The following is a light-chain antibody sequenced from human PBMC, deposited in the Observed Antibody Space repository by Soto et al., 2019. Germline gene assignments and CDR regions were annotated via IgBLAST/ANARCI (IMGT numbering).Light chain of an antibody. CDR1: NIGTKV. CDR3: HVWDSRSDHNYV. Sequence: SYEGTQPHSVSVATAQMARITCGGNNIGTKVVHWDQQKPGRDPVLVVYSDSNRPSGIPERFSGSNPGNTATLTISWIDAGDEADYYCHVWDSRSDHNYVFGTGTKLTVL. CDR2: SDS. J-gene: IGLJ1*01. V-gene: IGLV3-12*02.